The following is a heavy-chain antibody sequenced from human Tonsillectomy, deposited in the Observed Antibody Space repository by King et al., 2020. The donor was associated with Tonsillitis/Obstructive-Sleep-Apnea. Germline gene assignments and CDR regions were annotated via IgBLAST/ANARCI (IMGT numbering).Heavy chain of an antibody. CDR2: ISAYNGNT. CDR1: GHIFTNYD. J-gene: IGHJ6*03. Sequence: VQLVQSGAEVKKPGASVRVSCKASGHIFTNYDINWVRQAPGQGLEWMGWISAYNGNTNYAQKFQGRVTMTTDTSTSTAYMELRSLRSDDTAVYYCASPSRDYYYYSMDVWGKGTTVTVSS. D-gene: IGHD6-6*01. CDR3: ASPSRDYYYYSMDV. V-gene: IGHV1-18*01.